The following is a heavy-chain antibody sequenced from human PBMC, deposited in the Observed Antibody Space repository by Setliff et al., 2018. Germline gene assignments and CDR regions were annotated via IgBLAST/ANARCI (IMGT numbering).Heavy chain of an antibody. CDR3: ARAADSYGPPRSYMDV. CDR2: ISASSANI. V-gene: IGHV3-48*01. D-gene: IGHD5-18*01. J-gene: IGHJ6*03. Sequence: GGSLRLSCAASGFTFSRYAMNWVRQTPGKGLEWVSYISASSANIQYADSVRGRFTVSRDNARNSLYLQMNSLRAEDTAVYYCARAADSYGPPRSYMDVWGKGTTVTVSS. CDR1: GFTFSRYA.